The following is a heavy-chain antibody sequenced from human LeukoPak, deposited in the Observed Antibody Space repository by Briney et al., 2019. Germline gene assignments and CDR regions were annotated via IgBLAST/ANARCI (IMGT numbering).Heavy chain of an antibody. V-gene: IGHV3-7*01. CDR1: GFTFSSYW. CDR2: IKQDGSEK. J-gene: IGHJ4*02. CDR3: ARERQNKDFWSGGDY. D-gene: IGHD3-3*01. Sequence: GGSLRLSCAASGFTFSSYWMSWVRQAPGKGLEWVANIKQDGSEKYYVDSVKGRFTISRDNAKNSLYLQMNTLRPEDTALYYCARERQNKDFWSGGDYWGQGTLVTVSS.